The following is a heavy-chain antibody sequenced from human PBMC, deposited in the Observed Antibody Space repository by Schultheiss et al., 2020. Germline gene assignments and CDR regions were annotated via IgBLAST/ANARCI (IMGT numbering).Heavy chain of an antibody. CDR3: ARIRATLVATISNKWRYYSGMDV. V-gene: IGHV2-70*01. D-gene: IGHD5-12*01. Sequence: SGPTLVKPTQTLTLTCTFSGFSLSTSGMCVSWIRQPPGKALEWLALIDWDDDKYYSTSLKTRLTITKDTSKNQVVLTMTNMDPVDTATYYCARIRATLVATISNKWRYYSGMDVWGQGTLVTVSS. CDR1: GFSLSTSGMC. J-gene: IGHJ6*02. CDR2: IDWDDDK.